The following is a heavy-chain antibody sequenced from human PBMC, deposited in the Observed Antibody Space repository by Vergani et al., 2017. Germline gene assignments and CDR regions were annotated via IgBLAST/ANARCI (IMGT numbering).Heavy chain of an antibody. CDR3: VKGQTYYYDSSGYYPPPFDY. V-gene: IGHV3-64D*06. Sequence: EVQLVESGGGLVQPGGSLRLSCSASGFTFSSYAMHWVRQAPGKGLEYVSAISRNGGSTYYADPVKGRFTISRDNSKNTLYLQMSSLRAEDTAVYYCVKGQTYYYDSSGYYPPPFDYWGQGTLVTVSS. CDR2: ISRNGGST. CDR1: GFTFSSYA. J-gene: IGHJ4*02. D-gene: IGHD3-22*01.